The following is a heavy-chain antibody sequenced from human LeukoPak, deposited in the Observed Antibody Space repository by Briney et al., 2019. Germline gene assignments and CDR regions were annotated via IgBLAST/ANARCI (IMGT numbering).Heavy chain of an antibody. J-gene: IGHJ4*02. V-gene: IGHV4-34*01. D-gene: IGHD3-16*01. Sequence: PSETLSLTCAASGGSFSGYYWSWIRQPPGKGLEWIGEINHSGSTNYNPSLKSRVTISVDTSKNQFSLKLRSVTAADTAVYYCARAGDGGPIDYWGQGTLVTVSS. CDR1: GGSFSGYY. CDR2: INHSGST. CDR3: ARAGDGGPIDY.